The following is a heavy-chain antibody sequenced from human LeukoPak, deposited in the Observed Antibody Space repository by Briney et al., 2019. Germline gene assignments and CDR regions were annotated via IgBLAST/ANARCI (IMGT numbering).Heavy chain of an antibody. CDR3: AMGNSDYGDYERSYFDY. CDR2: ISYDGSNK. Sequence: GRSLRLSCAASGFTFSSYAMHWVRQAPGKGLEWVTVISYDGSNKYYADSVRGRFTISRDNSKNTLYLQMNSLRAEDTAVYYCAMGNSDYGDYERSYFDYWGQGTLVTASS. D-gene: IGHD4-17*01. CDR1: GFTFSSYA. V-gene: IGHV3-30-3*01. J-gene: IGHJ4*02.